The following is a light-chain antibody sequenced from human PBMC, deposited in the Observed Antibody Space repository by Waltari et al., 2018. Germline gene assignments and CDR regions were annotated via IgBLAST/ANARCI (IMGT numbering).Light chain of an antibody. CDR3: QQYYITPLS. J-gene: IGKJ4*01. V-gene: IGKV4-1*01. CDR1: QSLFYSSNNKNY. CDR2: RVS. Sequence: DVVMTKSPDFLAVSLGERSTIHCKSSQSLFYSSNNKNYFAWYQQKPGQPPKLLIYRVSTRESGVPDRFSGSGSGTDFTLTIISLQAEDVAIYFCQQYYITPLSFGGGTRVEIK.